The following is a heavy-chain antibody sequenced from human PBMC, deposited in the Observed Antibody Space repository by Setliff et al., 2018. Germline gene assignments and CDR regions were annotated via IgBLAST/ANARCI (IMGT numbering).Heavy chain of an antibody. J-gene: IGHJ4*02. Sequence: KSSETLSLTCTVSGDSITSGNYHWSWIRQPAGKGPEWLGRIDTRGTNYNPSLNGRLTISMDTSQNQFSLKLRSVTAADTAVYYCVTYYAGRGGPGNWGQGTLVTVSS. CDR1: GDSITSGNYH. CDR3: VTYYAGRGGPGN. V-gene: IGHV4-61*02. D-gene: IGHD2-21*01. CDR2: IDTRGT.